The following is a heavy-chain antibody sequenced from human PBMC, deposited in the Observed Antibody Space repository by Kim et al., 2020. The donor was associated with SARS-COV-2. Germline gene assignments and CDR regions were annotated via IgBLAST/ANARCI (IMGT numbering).Heavy chain of an antibody. D-gene: IGHD2-2*01. CDR3: TTGYQLLHSFDY. V-gene: IGHV3-15*01. Sequence: DYAAPVKGRFTISRDDSKNTLYLQMNSLKTEDTAVYYCTTGYQLLHSFDYWGQGTLVTVSS. J-gene: IGHJ4*02.